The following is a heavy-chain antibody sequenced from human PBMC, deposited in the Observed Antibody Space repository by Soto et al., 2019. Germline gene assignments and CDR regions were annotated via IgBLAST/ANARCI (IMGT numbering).Heavy chain of an antibody. CDR2: VSYDGSNK. CDR3: ARDGGIRGNYDAFDI. Sequence: QVQLVESGGGVFQPGRSLTLSCVASGFTFRNYSLHWVRQAPGRGLEWVALVSYDGSNKYYTESVKGRFSVSRDNLKNTVYLQRNSLRTDDRGIYDCARDGGIRGNYDAFDIWGQGALVTVSS. CDR1: GFTFRNYS. J-gene: IGHJ3*02. V-gene: IGHV3-30-3*01. D-gene: IGHD1-26*01.